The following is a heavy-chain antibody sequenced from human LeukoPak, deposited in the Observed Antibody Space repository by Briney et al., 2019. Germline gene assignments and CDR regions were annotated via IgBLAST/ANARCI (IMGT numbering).Heavy chain of an antibody. V-gene: IGHV4-34*01. D-gene: IGHD2-2*01. J-gene: IGHJ5*02. Sequence: PSETLSLTCAVYGGSFSGYYWSWIRQPPGKGLEWIGEINHSGSTNYNPSLKSRVTISVDTSKNQFSLKLSSVTAADTAVYYCARVAADIVVVPAEAAEHNNRFDPWGQGTLVTVSS. CDR1: GGSFSGYY. CDR3: ARVAADIVVVPAEAAEHNNRFDP. CDR2: INHSGST.